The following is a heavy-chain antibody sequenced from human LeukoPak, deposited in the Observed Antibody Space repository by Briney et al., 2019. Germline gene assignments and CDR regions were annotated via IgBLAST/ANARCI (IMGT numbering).Heavy chain of an antibody. CDR3: ARALGGYDFDY. V-gene: IGHV3-7*03. CDR1: RFTFSSYW. Sequence: GGSLRLSCAASRFTFSSYWMSWVRQAPGKGLEWVANIKQDGSEKYYVDSVKGRFTISRDNAKNSLYLQLNSLRAEDTAVYYCARALGGYDFDYWGQGTLVTVSS. J-gene: IGHJ4*02. CDR2: IKQDGSEK. D-gene: IGHD5-12*01.